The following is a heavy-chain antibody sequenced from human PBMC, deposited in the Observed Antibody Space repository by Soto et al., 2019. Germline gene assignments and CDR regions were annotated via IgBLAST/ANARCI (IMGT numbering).Heavy chain of an antibody. Sequence: PGGSLRLSCAASGLTFSRYAMSWVRQAPGKGLEWVSAIRGSGGSTYYADSVKGRFTISRDNSNNTLYLQMNSLRAEDTAVYYCAKDHVFFGVVIRYPQDTLDI. V-gene: IGHV3-23*01. CDR3: AKDHVFFGVVIRYPQDTLDI. J-gene: IGHJ3*02. D-gene: IGHD3-3*01. CDR1: GLTFSRYA. CDR2: IRGSGGST.